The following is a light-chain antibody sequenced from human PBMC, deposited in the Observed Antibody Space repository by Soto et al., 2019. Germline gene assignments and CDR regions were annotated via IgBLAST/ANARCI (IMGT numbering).Light chain of an antibody. CDR2: VGTGGIVG. CDR1: SGYSSYK. CDR3: GADHGSGSDFAFYV. J-gene: IGLJ1*01. Sequence: QPVLTQTPSASASLGASVTLTCTLSSGYSSYKVDWYRQRPGMGPRFVMRVGTGGIVGSKGDGIPDRFSVLGSGLNRYLTIKNIQEDDESDYHCGADHGSGSDFAFYVFGTGTKLTVL. V-gene: IGLV9-49*01.